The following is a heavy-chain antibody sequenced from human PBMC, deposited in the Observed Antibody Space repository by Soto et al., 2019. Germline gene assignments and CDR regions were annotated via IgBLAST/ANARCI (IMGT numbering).Heavy chain of an antibody. Sequence: SETLSLTCTVSGGSISSGGYYWSWIRQHPGKGLEWIGYIYYSGSTYYNPSLKSRVTISVDTSKNQFSLKLSSVTAADTAVYYCARDYYDSSGYYGFYYYGMDVWGQGTTVTVSS. CDR1: GGSISSGGYY. CDR2: IYYSGST. D-gene: IGHD3-22*01. J-gene: IGHJ6*02. CDR3: ARDYYDSSGYYGFYYYGMDV. V-gene: IGHV4-31*03.